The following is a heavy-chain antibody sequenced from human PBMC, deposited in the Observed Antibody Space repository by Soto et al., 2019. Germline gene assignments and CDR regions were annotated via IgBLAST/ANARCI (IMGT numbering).Heavy chain of an antibody. D-gene: IGHD4-17*01. Sequence: SETLSLTCTVSGGSISSYYWSWIRQPPGKGLEWIGYIYYSGSTNYNPSLKSRVTISVDTSKNQFSLKLSSVTAADTAVYYCARLIYGDYEDYYYYYMDVWGKGTTVTVSS. J-gene: IGHJ6*03. CDR2: IYYSGST. CDR3: ARLIYGDYEDYYYYYMDV. V-gene: IGHV4-59*08. CDR1: GGSISSYY.